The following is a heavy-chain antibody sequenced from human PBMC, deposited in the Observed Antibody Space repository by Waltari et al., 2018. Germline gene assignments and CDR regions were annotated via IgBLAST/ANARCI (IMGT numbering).Heavy chain of an antibody. CDR2: IIPIFGTA. V-gene: IGHV1-69*05. CDR1: GGTFSSYA. Sequence: QVQLVQSGAEVKKPGSSVKVSCKASGGTFSSYAISWVRQAPGQGLEWMGGIIPIFGTATYAQKFQGRVTITTDESTSTSYMELSSLRSEDTAVYYCARGTRGDGYTIDAFDIWGQGTMVTVSS. D-gene: IGHD5-12*01. J-gene: IGHJ3*02. CDR3: ARGTRGDGYTIDAFDI.